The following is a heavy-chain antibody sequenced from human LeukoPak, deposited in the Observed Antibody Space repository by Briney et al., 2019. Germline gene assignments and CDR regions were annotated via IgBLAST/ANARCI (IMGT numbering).Heavy chain of an antibody. V-gene: IGHV3-9*03. CDR2: ISWNSGSI. Sequence: PGRSLRLSCAASGFTFDDYAMHWVRQAPGKGLEWVSGISWNSGSIGYADSVKGRFTISRDNAKNSLYLQVNSLRAEDMALYYCAKGPFRGALDYWGQGTLVTVSS. J-gene: IGHJ4*02. CDR3: AKGPFRGALDY. D-gene: IGHD3-16*01. CDR1: GFTFDDYA.